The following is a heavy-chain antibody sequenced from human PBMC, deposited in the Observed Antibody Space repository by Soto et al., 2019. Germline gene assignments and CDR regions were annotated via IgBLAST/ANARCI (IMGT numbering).Heavy chain of an antibody. CDR3: ASRHSSPYFDY. CDR2: IYYSGST. J-gene: IGHJ4*02. V-gene: IGHV4-30-4*01. Sequence: SETLSLTCTVSGGSISSYYWSWIRQPPGKGLEWIGSIYYSGSTYYNPSLKSRVTISVDTSKNQFSLKLNSVTAADTAVYYCASRHSSPYFDYWGQGTLVTVSS. D-gene: IGHD6-13*01. CDR1: GGSISSYY.